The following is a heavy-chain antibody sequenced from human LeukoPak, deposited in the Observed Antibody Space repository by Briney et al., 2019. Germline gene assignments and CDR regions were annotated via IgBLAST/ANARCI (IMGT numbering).Heavy chain of an antibody. Sequence: PGGSLRLSSAASGFTFSSYGMHWVRQAPGKGLEWVAVIPYDGSNKYYADSVKGRFTISRDNSKNTLYLQMNSLRAEDTAVYYCATHTVTQFDYWGQGTLVTVSS. CDR2: IPYDGSNK. CDR3: ATHTVTQFDY. CDR1: GFTFSSYG. V-gene: IGHV3-30*03. D-gene: IGHD4-11*01. J-gene: IGHJ4*02.